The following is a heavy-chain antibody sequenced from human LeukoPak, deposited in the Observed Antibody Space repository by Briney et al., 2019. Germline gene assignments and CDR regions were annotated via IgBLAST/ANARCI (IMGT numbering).Heavy chain of an antibody. CDR1: GFTFSSYA. CDR3: ARGGHLWQRDNRFDY. CDR2: ISYDGSNK. Sequence: PGGSLRLSCAASGFTFSSYAMHGVRQAPGKGLEWVAVISYDGSNKYYADSVKGRFTISRDNSKNTLYLQINSLRAEDTAVYYCARGGHLWQRDNRFDYWGQGPLVPVPS. V-gene: IGHV3-30*04. J-gene: IGHJ4*02. D-gene: IGHD2/OR15-2a*01.